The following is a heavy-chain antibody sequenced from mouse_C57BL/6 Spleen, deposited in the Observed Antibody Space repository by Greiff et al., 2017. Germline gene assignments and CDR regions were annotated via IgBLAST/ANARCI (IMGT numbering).Heavy chain of an antibody. V-gene: IGHV1-18*01. CDR3: AYYCNYVGAMAY. CDR1: GYTFTDYN. Sequence: EVQLQQSGPELVKPGASVKIPCKASGYTFTDYNMDWVKQSHGKSLEWIGDINPNNGGTIYNQKFKGKATLTVDKSSSTADMELRSLTSEDTAVYYCAYYCNYVGAMAYWGQGTSVTVSS. J-gene: IGHJ4*01. CDR2: INPNNGGT. D-gene: IGHD2-1*01.